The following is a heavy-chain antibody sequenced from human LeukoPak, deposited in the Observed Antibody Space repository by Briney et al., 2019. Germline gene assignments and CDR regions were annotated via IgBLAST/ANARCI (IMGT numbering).Heavy chain of an antibody. CDR2: IYYSGST. D-gene: IGHD6-13*01. J-gene: IGHJ3*02. CDR1: GGSISSGDYY. Sequence: SGTLSLTCIVSGGSISSGDYYWSWIRQPPGKGLEWIGYIYYSGSTYYNPSLKSRLTISVDTSKNQFSLKLSSVTAADTAVYYCSVYSSSENDAFDIWGQGTMVTVSS. V-gene: IGHV4-30-4*01. CDR3: SVYSSSENDAFDI.